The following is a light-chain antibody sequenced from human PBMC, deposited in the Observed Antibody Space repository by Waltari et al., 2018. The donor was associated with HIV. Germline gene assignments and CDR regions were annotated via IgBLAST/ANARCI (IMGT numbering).Light chain of an antibody. CDR1: HSVSSH. V-gene: IGKV3-11*01. Sequence: EIVLTQSPATLSLSPGERATLSCSASHSVSSHFAWYQQKPSQAPRLLIYDAYTRATGIPARFSGSGSGTDFTLTISSLEPEDFAVYYCQQRSNWPLTFGGGAKVEIK. CDR3: QQRSNWPLT. J-gene: IGKJ4*01. CDR2: DAY.